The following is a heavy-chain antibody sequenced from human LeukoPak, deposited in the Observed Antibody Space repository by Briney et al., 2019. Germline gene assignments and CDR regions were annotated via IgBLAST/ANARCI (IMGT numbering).Heavy chain of an antibody. V-gene: IGHV1-2*02. D-gene: IGHD1-26*01. CDR2: INPNSGGT. Sequence: ASVKVSCKASGYTFTGYYMHWVRQAPGQGLEWMGWINPNSGGTNYAQKFQRRVTMTRDTSISTAYMELSRLRSDDTAVYYCARDPPGGDSGSYAFDYWGQGTLVTVSS. J-gene: IGHJ4*02. CDR1: GYTFTGYY. CDR3: ARDPPGGDSGSYAFDY.